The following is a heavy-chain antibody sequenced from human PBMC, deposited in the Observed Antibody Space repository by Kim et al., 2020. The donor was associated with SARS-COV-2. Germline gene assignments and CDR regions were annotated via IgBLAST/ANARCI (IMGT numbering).Heavy chain of an antibody. CDR1: GFTFSSYG. Sequence: LSLTCAVSGFTFSSYGMHWVRQAPGKGLEWVAVISYDGSNKYYADSVKGRFTISRDNSESTLSLQMNSLRAEDTAVYYCARDTSGWYDYWGQGTLVTVSS. J-gene: IGHJ4*02. D-gene: IGHD6-19*01. V-gene: IGHV3-30*03. CDR2: ISYDGSNK. CDR3: ARDTSGWYDY.